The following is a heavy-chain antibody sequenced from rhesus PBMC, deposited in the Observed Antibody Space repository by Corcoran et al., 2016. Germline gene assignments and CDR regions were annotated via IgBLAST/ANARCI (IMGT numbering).Heavy chain of an antibody. V-gene: IGHV4-93*01. CDR1: GGSISSPNW. J-gene: IGHJ5-1*01. CDR2: IYGFRGTN. D-gene: IGHD4-29*01. CDR3: AGYGSNLGRFDV. Sequence: QVQLQESGPAVVKPSEPLALTCAVSGGSISSPNWWAWIRHSPGKGLEWMGGIYGFRGTNEYNHSRKGRLTISKDPAKNQFSLELISATAADTDLYDWAGYGSNLGRFDVWGPGVLVTVSA.